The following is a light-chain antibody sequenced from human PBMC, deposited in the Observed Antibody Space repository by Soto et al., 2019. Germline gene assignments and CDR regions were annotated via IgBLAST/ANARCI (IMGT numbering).Light chain of an antibody. Sequence: DIQMTQSPCTLSASVGGRVTITRRASQSVGTWVAWYQQKPGKAPKLLISGASSLQSGVPSRFSGSASGTEFTLTISSLQPDDIATYYCQQCHRYLTFGQGTKVDNK. CDR3: QQCHRYLT. CDR1: QSVGTW. CDR2: GAS. V-gene: IGKV1-5*01. J-gene: IGKJ1*01.